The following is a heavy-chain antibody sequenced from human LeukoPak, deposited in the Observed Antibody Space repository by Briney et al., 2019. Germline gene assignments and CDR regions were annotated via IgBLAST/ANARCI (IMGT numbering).Heavy chain of an antibody. Sequence: ASVTVSYKASGYSFTRHYIHWVRQAPGPPLEGMGWINPNSGGTNFAQKFQGWVTMTRDTFTSTAYIELSRLRSDDSAVYYCGTWDGEGMDVWGKGTMVTVSS. V-gene: IGHV1-2*04. CDR2: INPNSGGT. J-gene: IGHJ6*04. D-gene: IGHD4-17*01. CDR1: GYSFTRHY. CDR3: GTWDGEGMDV.